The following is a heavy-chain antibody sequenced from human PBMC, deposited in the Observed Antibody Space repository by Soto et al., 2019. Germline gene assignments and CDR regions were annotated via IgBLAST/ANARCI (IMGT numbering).Heavy chain of an antibody. D-gene: IGHD3-16*02. V-gene: IGHV4-30-2*01. Sequence: QLQLQESGSGLVKPSQTLSLTCAVSGGSISSGGYSWSWIRQPPGKGLEWIGYIYHSGSNYYNPPVESRVTISVDRCTNKFSRKLSSVTAADTAVYYCARGPPLHWGQGTLITVSS. CDR2: IYHSGSN. CDR3: ARGPPLH. CDR1: GGSISSGGYS. J-gene: IGHJ4*02.